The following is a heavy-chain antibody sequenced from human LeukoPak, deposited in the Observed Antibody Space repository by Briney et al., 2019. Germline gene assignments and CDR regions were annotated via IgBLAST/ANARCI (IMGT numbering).Heavy chain of an antibody. V-gene: IGHV5-51*01. Sequence: GESLKISCKGSGYSFTSYWIGWVRQMPGKGLEWMGIIYPGDPDTRYSPSFQGQVTISADKSISTAYLQWSSLKASDTAMYYCARPLLGIFSSSWYLYYFDYWGQGTLVTVSS. D-gene: IGHD6-13*01. J-gene: IGHJ4*02. CDR1: GYSFTSYW. CDR2: IYPGDPDT. CDR3: ARPLLGIFSSSWYLYYFDY.